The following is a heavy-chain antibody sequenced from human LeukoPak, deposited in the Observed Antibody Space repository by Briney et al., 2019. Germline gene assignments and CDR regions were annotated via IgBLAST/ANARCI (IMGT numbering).Heavy chain of an antibody. CDR3: ARRSSSCIDY. D-gene: IGHD6-13*01. V-gene: IGHV3-48*02. CDR2: ISSSSSTI. J-gene: IGHJ4*02. CDR1: GFTFDDYA. Sequence: GGSLRLSCAASGFTFDDYAMHWVRQAPGKGLEWVSYISSSSSTIYYADSVKGRFTISRDNAKNSLYLQMNSLRDEDTAVYYCARRSSSCIDYWGQGTLVTVSS.